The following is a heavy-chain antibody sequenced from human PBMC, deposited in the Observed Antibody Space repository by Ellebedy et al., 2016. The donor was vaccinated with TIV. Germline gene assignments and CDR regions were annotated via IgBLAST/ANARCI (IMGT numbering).Heavy chain of an antibody. CDR2: IYTDRSGDRI. CDR1: SFSVADNY. CDR3: ARGYHGSGEDDAFDV. Sequence: PGGSLRLSCAASSFSVADNYINWVRQAPGKGLQWLSLIYTDRSGDRIFYADSVQGRFTISRNTSKNTVFLLMNHLRGEDTAVYYCARGYHGSGEDDAFDVWGQGTMVNVSS. V-gene: IGHV3-66*01. J-gene: IGHJ3*01. D-gene: IGHD3-10*01.